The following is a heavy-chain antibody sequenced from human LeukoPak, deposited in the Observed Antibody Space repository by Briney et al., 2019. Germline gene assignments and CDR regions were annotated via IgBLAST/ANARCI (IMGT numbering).Heavy chain of an antibody. CDR1: GFTFSSYG. CDR2: ISYDGSNK. J-gene: IGHJ4*02. V-gene: IGHV3-30*18. Sequence: GGSLRLSCAASGFTFSSYGMHWVRQAPGKGLEWVAVISYDGSNKYYADSVKGRFTISRDNSKNTLYLQMNSLRAEDTAVYYCAKEVAYYYGSGNDYWGQGTLVTVSS. CDR3: AKEVAYYYGSGNDY. D-gene: IGHD3-10*01.